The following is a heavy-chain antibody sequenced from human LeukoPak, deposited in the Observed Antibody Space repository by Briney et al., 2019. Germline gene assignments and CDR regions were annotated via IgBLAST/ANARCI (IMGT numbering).Heavy chain of an antibody. Sequence: ETLSLTCTVSGGSISSYYWSWIRQPPGKGLEWIGYIYYSGSTNYNPSLKSRVTISVDTSKNQFSLKLSSVTAADTAVYYCAREGLPYAFDIWGQGTMVTVSS. CDR2: IYYSGST. V-gene: IGHV4-59*01. D-gene: IGHD4-11*01. CDR3: AREGLPYAFDI. CDR1: GGSISSYY. J-gene: IGHJ3*02.